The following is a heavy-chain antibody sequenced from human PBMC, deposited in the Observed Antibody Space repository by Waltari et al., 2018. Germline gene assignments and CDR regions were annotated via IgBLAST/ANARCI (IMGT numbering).Heavy chain of an antibody. CDR3: AKKGWTRGLSWYFDL. J-gene: IGHJ2*01. V-gene: IGHV3-23*04. D-gene: IGHD3-10*01. CDR2: ISGSGGST. Sequence: EVQLVESGGGLVKPGGSLRLSCAASGLTFSSYAMSWVRQATGKGVEWVSAISGSGGSTYYADSVKGRFTISRDNSKNTLYLQMNSLRAEDTAVYYCAKKGWTRGLSWYFDLWGRGTLVTVSS. CDR1: GLTFSSYA.